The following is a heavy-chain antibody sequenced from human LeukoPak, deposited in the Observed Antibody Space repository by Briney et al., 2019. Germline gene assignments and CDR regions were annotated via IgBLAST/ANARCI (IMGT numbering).Heavy chain of an antibody. V-gene: IGHV1-46*01. J-gene: IGHJ2*01. Sequence: GESLKISCKGSGYTFTSYYMHWVRQAPGQGLEWMGIINPSGGSTSYAQKFQGRVTMTRDTSTSTVYMELSSLRSEDTAVYYCARPWLRRCWYFDLWGRGTLVTVSS. D-gene: IGHD5-12*01. CDR3: ARPWLRRCWYFDL. CDR2: INPSGGST. CDR1: GYTFTSYY.